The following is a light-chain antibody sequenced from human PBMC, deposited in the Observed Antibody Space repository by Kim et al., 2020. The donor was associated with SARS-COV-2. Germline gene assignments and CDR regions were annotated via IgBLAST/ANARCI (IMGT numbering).Light chain of an antibody. Sequence: EIVLTQSPGTLSLSPGERATLSCRASQSVSSSYLGWYQQKPGQAPRLLIHGASNRATGIPDRFSGSESGTDFTLTISRLEPEDFATYYCQQSHTAPLLTFGGGTKVDIK. CDR3: QQSHTAPLLT. CDR2: GAS. J-gene: IGKJ4*01. V-gene: IGKV3-20*01. CDR1: QSVSSSY.